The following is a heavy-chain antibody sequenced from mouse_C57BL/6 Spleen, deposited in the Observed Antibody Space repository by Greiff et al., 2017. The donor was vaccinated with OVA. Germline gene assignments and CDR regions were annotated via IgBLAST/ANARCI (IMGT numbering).Heavy chain of an antibody. J-gene: IGHJ3*01. V-gene: IGHV1-26*01. CDR3: ANSSY. Sequence: EVKLQQSGPELVKPGASVKISCKASGYTFTDYYMNWVKQSHGKSLEWIGDINPNNGGTSYNQKFKGKATLTVDKSSSTAYMELRSLTSEDSAVYYCANSSYWGQGTLVTVSA. CDR1: GYTFTDYY. CDR2: INPNNGGT.